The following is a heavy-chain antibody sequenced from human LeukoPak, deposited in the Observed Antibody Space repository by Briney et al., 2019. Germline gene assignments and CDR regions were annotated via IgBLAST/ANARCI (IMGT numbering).Heavy chain of an antibody. CDR3: ARDLSRYQLLLREYYFDY. V-gene: IGHV7-4-1*02. Sequence: ASVKVSCKASGHTFTSYAMNWVRQAPGQGLEWMGWINTNTGNPTYAQGFTGRFVFSLDTSVSTAYLQISSLKAEDTAVYYCARDLSRYQLLLREYYFDYWGQGTLVTVSS. J-gene: IGHJ4*02. CDR1: GHTFTSYA. CDR2: INTNTGNP. D-gene: IGHD2-2*01.